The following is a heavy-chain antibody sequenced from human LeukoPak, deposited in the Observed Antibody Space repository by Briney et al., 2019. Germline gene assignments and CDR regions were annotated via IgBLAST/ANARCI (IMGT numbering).Heavy chain of an antibody. J-gene: IGHJ3*01. D-gene: IGHD2-2*01. Sequence: ASVKVSCKASGYNFISYGVSWVRQAPGQGLEWMGWVSTYNGNTNYAQNLQYRVPMTTDPATSTAYMELTNLRSGDTAVYYCARSGYCSSSSCYRESDGLDFWGQGTMVTVSS. V-gene: IGHV1-18*01. CDR3: ARSGYCSSSSCYRESDGLDF. CDR2: VSTYNGNT. CDR1: GYNFISYG.